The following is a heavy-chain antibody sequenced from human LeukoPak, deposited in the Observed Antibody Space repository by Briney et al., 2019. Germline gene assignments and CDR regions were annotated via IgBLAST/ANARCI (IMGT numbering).Heavy chain of an antibody. CDR1: GYTFTSYG. CDR3: ARASRDYYDSSGYLY. Sequence: ASVKVSCKASGYTFTSYGISWVRQAPGQGLEWMGWISAYNGNTNYAQKLQGRVTMTTDTSTSTAYMELRSLRSDDTAVYYCARASRDYYDSSGYLYWGQGTPVTVSS. V-gene: IGHV1-18*01. J-gene: IGHJ4*02. CDR2: ISAYNGNT. D-gene: IGHD3-22*01.